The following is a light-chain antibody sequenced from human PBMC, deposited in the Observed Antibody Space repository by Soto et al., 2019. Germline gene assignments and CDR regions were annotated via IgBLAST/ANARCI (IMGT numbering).Light chain of an antibody. Sequence: DIQMTQSPSSLSASVGDRVTITCRASQSISNYLNWYQQKPGKAPKFLIYAASSLQSGVPSRFSGSGSGTDFTLTIASLQPEDFSTYYCQQSDSTPYTFGQGTKVEI. CDR3: QQSDSTPYT. CDR1: QSISNY. CDR2: AAS. J-gene: IGKJ2*01. V-gene: IGKV1-39*01.